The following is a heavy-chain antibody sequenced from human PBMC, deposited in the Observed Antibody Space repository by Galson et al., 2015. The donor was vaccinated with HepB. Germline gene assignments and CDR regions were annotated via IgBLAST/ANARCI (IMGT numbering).Heavy chain of an antibody. D-gene: IGHD3-22*01. V-gene: IGHV3-30*18. CDR2: IYYVGSFR. J-gene: IGHJ5*02. CDR1: GFSFSNYA. Sequence: SLRLSCAPSGFSFSNYAIHWVRQAPGKGLEWMAVIYYVGSFRHSSDSVKGRFTVSRDPSSSILSLQKNSLRVDDTAVYYCAKGGPGLIGRMINRSLGFDPWGQGTLVIVSS. CDR3: AKGGPGLIGRMINRSLGFDP.